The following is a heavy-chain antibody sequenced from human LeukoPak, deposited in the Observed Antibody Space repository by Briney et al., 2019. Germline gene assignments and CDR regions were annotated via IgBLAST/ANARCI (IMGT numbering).Heavy chain of an antibody. V-gene: IGHV3-21*01. Sequence: GGSLRLSCAASGFTFSSYSMNWVRQAPGKGLEWVSSISSSSSYIYYADSVKGRFTISRDSAKNSLYLQMNSLRAEDTAVYYCARAPMVRGGVFDYWGQGTLVTVSS. D-gene: IGHD3-10*01. CDR1: GFTFSSYS. CDR3: ARAPMVRGGVFDY. J-gene: IGHJ4*02. CDR2: ISSSSSYI.